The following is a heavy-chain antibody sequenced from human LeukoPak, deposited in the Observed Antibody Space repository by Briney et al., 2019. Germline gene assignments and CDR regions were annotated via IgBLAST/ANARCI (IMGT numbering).Heavy chain of an antibody. CDR1: GYTFTGYY. D-gene: IGHD2-2*01. J-gene: IGHJ6*02. Sequence: ASVKVSCKASGYTFTGYYMHWVRQAPGQGLEWMGWINPNSGGTNYAQKFQGRVTMTRDTSISTAYMELSRLRSDVTAVYYCARVGDIVVVPAAMVYYYYGMDVWGQGTTVTVSS. CDR3: ARVGDIVVVPAAMVYYYYGMDV. CDR2: INPNSGGT. V-gene: IGHV1-2*02.